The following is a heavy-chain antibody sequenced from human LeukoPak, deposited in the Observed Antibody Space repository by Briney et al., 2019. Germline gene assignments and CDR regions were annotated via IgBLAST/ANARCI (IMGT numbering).Heavy chain of an antibody. CDR3: ARDLHIAVAGTLFDY. J-gene: IGHJ4*02. V-gene: IGHV4-38-2*02. CDR2: IYHSGST. Sequence: ETLSLTCAVSGYSISSGYYWGWIRQPPGTGLEWIGSIYHSGSTYYNPSLKSRVTISVDTSKNQISLKLSSVTAADTAVYYCARDLHIAVAGTLFDYWGQGTLVTVSS. D-gene: IGHD6-19*01. CDR1: GYSISSGYY.